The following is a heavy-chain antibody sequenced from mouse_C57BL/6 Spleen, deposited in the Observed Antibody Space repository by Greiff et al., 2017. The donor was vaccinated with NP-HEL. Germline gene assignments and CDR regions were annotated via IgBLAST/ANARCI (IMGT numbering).Heavy chain of an antibody. CDR1: GYSITSGYY. J-gene: IGHJ2*01. CDR2: ISYDGSN. CDR3: AIDSSGFDY. D-gene: IGHD3-2*02. Sequence: ESGPGLVKPSQSLSLTCSVTGYSITSGYYWNWIRQFPGNKLEWMGYISYDGSNNYNPSLKNRISITRDTSKNQFFLKLNSVTTEDTATYYCAIDSSGFDYWGQGTTLTVSS. V-gene: IGHV3-6*01.